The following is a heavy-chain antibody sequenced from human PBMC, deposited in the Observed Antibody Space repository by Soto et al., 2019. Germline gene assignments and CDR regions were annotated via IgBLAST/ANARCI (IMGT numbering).Heavy chain of an antibody. CDR2: FDPEDGET. CDR1: GYTLTELS. Sequence: ASVKVSCKVSGYTLTELSMHWVRQAPGKGLEWMGGFDPEDGETIYAQKFQGRVTMTEDTSTDTAYMELSSLRFEDTAVYYCATDQSGEWELRDFYYGMDVWGQGTTVTSP. CDR3: ATDQSGEWELRDFYYGMDV. J-gene: IGHJ6*02. D-gene: IGHD1-26*01. V-gene: IGHV1-24*01.